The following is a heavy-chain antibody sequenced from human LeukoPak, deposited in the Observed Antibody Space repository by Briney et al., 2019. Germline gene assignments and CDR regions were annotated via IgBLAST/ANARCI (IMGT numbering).Heavy chain of an antibody. Sequence: GGSLRLSCAASGFTFSSYAMHWVRQAPDKGLEYVAVISNDGTYKYYGASVKGRFTISRDNSKNTLYLQMDSLRSEDTAAYSCTRKSGGSQKKMDDWFDPWGQGTLVIVSS. CDR2: ISNDGTYK. D-gene: IGHD3-10*01. CDR3: TRKSGGSQKKMDDWFDP. J-gene: IGHJ5*02. CDR1: GFTFSSYA. V-gene: IGHV3-30*04.